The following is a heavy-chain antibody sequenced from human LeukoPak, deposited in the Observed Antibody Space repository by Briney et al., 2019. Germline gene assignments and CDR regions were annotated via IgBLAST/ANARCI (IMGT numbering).Heavy chain of an antibody. J-gene: IGHJ5*02. V-gene: IGHV3-30-3*01. Sequence: GGCLRLSCAASGLTFSTLAFHWVRQAPGKGLGWLAIISYDGNSKFYADSVRGRFTISRDNSRNTLYLQMSSLETEDTAVYYCARDLSSAPHDENWAANRFDPWGQGTLVTVSS. D-gene: IGHD7-27*01. CDR2: ISYDGNSK. CDR1: GLTFSTLA. CDR3: ARDLSSAPHDENWAANRFDP.